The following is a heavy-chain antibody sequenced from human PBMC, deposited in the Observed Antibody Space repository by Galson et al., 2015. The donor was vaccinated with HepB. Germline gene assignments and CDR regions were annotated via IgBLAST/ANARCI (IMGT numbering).Heavy chain of an antibody. CDR2: ISHDGTDK. Sequence: SLRLSCAASGFTFSTYRLHWLRQAPGKGLEWVAVISHDGTDKYYAKSLEGRFTVSRDNSRSTLYLEMNSLRPDDTAIYYCAREGGEWGQGTLVTVSS. D-gene: IGHD3-10*01. CDR1: GFTFSTYR. V-gene: IGHV3-30*04. J-gene: IGHJ1*01. CDR3: AREGGE.